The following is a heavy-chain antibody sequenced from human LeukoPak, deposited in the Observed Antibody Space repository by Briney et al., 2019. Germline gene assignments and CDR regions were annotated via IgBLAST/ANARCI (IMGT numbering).Heavy chain of an antibody. D-gene: IGHD6-6*01. CDR2: INHTGST. V-gene: IGHV4-34*01. Sequence: PSETLSLTCAVYGGSFSGYYWSWIRQPPGKGLEWIGEINHTGSTNYNPSLKSRVTISVDTSKNQFSLKLSSVTAADTAVYYCARAMSIAARLQTIFDYWGQGTLVTVSS. J-gene: IGHJ4*02. CDR1: GGSFSGYY. CDR3: ARAMSIAARLQTIFDY.